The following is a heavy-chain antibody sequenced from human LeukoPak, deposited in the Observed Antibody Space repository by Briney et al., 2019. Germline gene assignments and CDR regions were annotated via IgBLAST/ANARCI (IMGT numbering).Heavy chain of an antibody. D-gene: IGHD6-19*01. CDR3: ARGGDIAVAGITRGFDP. V-gene: IGHV1-8*01. J-gene: IGHJ5*02. Sequence: LWASVKVSCKASGYTFTSYDINWVRQATGQGLEWMGWMNPNSGNTGYAQKFQGRVTMTRNTSISTAYMELSSLRSEDTAVYYCARGGDIAVAGITRGFDPWGQGTLVTVSS. CDR2: MNPNSGNT. CDR1: GYTFTSYD.